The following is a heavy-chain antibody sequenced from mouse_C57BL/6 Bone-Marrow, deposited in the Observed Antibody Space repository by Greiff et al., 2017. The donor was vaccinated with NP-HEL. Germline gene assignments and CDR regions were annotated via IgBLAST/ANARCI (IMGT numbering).Heavy chain of an antibody. V-gene: IGHV1-85*01. CDR2: IYPRDGST. J-gene: IGHJ3*01. D-gene: IGHD2-4*01. Sequence: LVESGPELVKPGASVKLSCKASGYTFTSYDINWVKQRPGQGLEWIGWIYPRDGSTKYNEKFKGKATLTVDTSSSTAYMELHSLTSEDSAVYCCARGGYYDYGVFAYWGQGTLVTVSA. CDR3: ARGGYYDYGVFAY. CDR1: GYTFTSYD.